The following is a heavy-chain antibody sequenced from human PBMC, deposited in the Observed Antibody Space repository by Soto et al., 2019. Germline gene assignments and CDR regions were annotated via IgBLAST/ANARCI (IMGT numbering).Heavy chain of an antibody. CDR3: AKYPRGGTSYYYYGMDV. Sequence: PGGSLRLSCAASGFTFSSYAMSWVRQAPGKGLEWVSAISGSGGSTYYADSVKGRFTISRDNSKNTLYLQMNSLRAEDTAVYYCAKYPRGGTSYYYYGMDVWGQGTTVTVSS. V-gene: IGHV3-23*01. D-gene: IGHD1-1*01. CDR1: GFTFSSYA. CDR2: ISGSGGST. J-gene: IGHJ6*02.